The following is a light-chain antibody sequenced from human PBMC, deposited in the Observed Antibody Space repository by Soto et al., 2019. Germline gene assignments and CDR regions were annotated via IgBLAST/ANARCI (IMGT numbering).Light chain of an antibody. CDR3: QQRSDWPPGT. Sequence: EIVLTQSPGTLSFSPGERATLSCRASQGVGSYLAWYQQKPGQAPRLLIYDSFHRATDIPARFSGSGSGTDFTLTISSLEPEDFAVYYCQQRSDWPPGTFGGGTKVDIK. V-gene: IGKV3-11*01. CDR1: QGVGSY. CDR2: DSF. J-gene: IGKJ4*01.